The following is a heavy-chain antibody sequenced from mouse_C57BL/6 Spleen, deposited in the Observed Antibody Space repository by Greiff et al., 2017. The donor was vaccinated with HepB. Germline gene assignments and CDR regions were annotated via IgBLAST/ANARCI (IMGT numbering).Heavy chain of an antibody. J-gene: IGHJ2*01. Sequence: ESGPGLVKPSQSLSLTCSVTGYSITSGYYWNWIRQFPGNKLEWMGYISDDGSNNYNPSLKNRISITRDTSKNQFFLKLNSVTTEDTATYYCARTGTGPDYWGQGTTLTVSS. D-gene: IGHD3-3*01. CDR2: ISDDGSN. CDR1: GYSITSGYY. V-gene: IGHV3-6*01. CDR3: ARTGTGPDY.